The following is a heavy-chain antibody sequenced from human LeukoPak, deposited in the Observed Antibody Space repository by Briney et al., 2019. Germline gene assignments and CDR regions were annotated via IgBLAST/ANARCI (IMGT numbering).Heavy chain of an antibody. CDR3: ARNRATNDY. J-gene: IGHJ4*02. D-gene: IGHD1-26*01. Sequence: GGSLSLSCPGSGFTCKNYRMTWVRPAPGKGLEWVANMKDDGNEIQYVDSVKGRFTISRDNAKNSLYLQMNNLRAEDTAVYYCARNRATNDYWGQGTLVTVSS. CDR2: MKDDGNEI. V-gene: IGHV3-7*01. CDR1: GFTCKNYR.